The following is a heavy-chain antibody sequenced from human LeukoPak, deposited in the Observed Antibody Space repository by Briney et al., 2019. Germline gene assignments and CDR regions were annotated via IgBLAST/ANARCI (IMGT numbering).Heavy chain of an antibody. CDR3: ARDLSVASTFDY. CDR1: GFTFSSYW. V-gene: IGHV3-74*01. CDR2: INSDGSDT. Sequence: GGSLRLSCAASGFTFSSYWMHWVRQAPGKGPVWVSRINSDGSDTTYADSVTGRFTISRDNAKNTLYLQMSSLRAEDTAVYYCARDLSVASTFDYWGQGTLVTVSS. J-gene: IGHJ4*02. D-gene: IGHD5-12*01.